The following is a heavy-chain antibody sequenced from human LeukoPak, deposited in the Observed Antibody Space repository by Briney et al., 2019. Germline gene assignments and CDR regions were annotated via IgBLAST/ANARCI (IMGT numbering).Heavy chain of an antibody. CDR3: ARAPSHPTVTTLHFDY. CDR1: GYSVSSNSAA. CDR2: TYYRSKWYN. Sequence: SQTLSLTCAISGYSVSSNSAAWNWIRQSPSRGLEWLGRTYYRSKWYNHYAVSVQSRITMNPDTSKNQFSLQLNSVTPEDTAVYYCARAPSHPTVTTLHFDYWGQGTLVTVSS. V-gene: IGHV6-1*01. J-gene: IGHJ4*02. D-gene: IGHD4-11*01.